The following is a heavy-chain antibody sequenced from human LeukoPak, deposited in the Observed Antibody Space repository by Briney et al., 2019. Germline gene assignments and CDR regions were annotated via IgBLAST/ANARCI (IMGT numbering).Heavy chain of an antibody. D-gene: IGHD3-3*01. CDR1: GYTFTSYD. J-gene: IGHJ3*02. Sequence: ASVKVSCKASGYTFTSYDINWVRQATGQGLEWMGWMNPNSGNTGYAQEFQGRVTITRNTSISTAYMELSSLRSEDTAVYYCARGRFLDTPRSSDAFDIWGQGTMVTVSS. CDR3: ARGRFLDTPRSSDAFDI. CDR2: MNPNSGNT. V-gene: IGHV1-8*03.